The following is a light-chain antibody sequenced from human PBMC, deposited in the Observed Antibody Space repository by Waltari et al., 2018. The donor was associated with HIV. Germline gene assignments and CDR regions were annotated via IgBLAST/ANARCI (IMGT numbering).Light chain of an antibody. CDR2: GAS. Sequence: EIVLPQSPATLSLSPGERAILSCRASQTIRDTFLAWYQQRPGQAPTLLISGASTRATCIPDRFSGNGSGTEFTLTISRLEPADLAVYYCQQYGSPPRTFGQGTKVEIK. CDR3: QQYGSPPRT. CDR1: QTIRDTF. V-gene: IGKV3-20*01. J-gene: IGKJ1*01.